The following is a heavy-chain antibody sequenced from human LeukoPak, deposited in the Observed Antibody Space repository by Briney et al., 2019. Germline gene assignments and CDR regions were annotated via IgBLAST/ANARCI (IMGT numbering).Heavy chain of an antibody. CDR3: AKDFEGSRSYHCPFDY. J-gene: IGHJ4*02. CDR2: INTNGGST. Sequence: GGSLRLSCAASGFTFSTYWMHWVRQAPGKGLQWVSAINTNGGSTYYADSVKGRFTISRDNSKNTVYLQLNSLRAEDTAVYYCAKDFEGSRSYHCPFDYWGQGTLVIVSS. V-gene: IGHV3-23*01. CDR1: GFTFSTYW. D-gene: IGHD3-10*01.